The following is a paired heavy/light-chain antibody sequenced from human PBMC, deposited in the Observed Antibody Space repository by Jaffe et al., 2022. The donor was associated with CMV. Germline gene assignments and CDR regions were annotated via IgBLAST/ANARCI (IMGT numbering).Light chain of an antibody. CDR3: SSYAGNNNLL. CDR1: SRDIGGYSF. J-gene: IGLJ2*01. V-gene: IGLV2-8*01. CDR2: EVT. Sequence: QSALTQPPSASGSPGQSVTISCTGTSRDIGGYSFVSWYQHHPGKAPKLIIYEVTKRPSGVPIRFSGSKSVNTASLTVSGLQPEDEADYYCSSYAGNNNLLFGGGTKLTVL.
Heavy chain of an antibody. CDR1: GGSISSGNYF. V-gene: IGHV4-39*02. D-gene: IGHD6-25*01. CDR2: SHYSGTT. J-gene: IGHJ6*03. CDR3: ARTPAAYYSYYYYMDV. Sequence: QLQLQESGPGLVKPSETLSLTCSVSGGSISSGNYFWGWIRQPPGKGLEWIGISHYSGTTYHNPSLKSRVTISVDTSNNHLSLSLRSVTAADAAVYYCARTPAAYYSYYYYMDVWGTGATVTVSS.